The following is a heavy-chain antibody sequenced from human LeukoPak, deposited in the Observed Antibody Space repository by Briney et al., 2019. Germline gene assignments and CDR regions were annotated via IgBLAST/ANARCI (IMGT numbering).Heavy chain of an antibody. CDR1: GGTISSGAYS. CDR2: IYHSGST. V-gene: IGHV4-30-2*01. J-gene: IGHJ4*02. D-gene: IGHD3-22*01. CDR3: ARASSGYYLDY. Sequence: PSETLSLTCAVSGGTISSGAYSWSWIRQPPGKGLEWIGNIYHSGSTYYNPSLKGRVTISGDRSKNQFSLKLSSVTAADTAVYYCARASSGYYLDYGGQGILVTVSS.